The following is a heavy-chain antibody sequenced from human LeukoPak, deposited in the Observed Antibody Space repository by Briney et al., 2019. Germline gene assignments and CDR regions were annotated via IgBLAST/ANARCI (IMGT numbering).Heavy chain of an antibody. V-gene: IGHV1-69*13. D-gene: IGHD6-13*01. CDR2: IIPIFGTA. J-gene: IGHJ4*02. Sequence: SVKVSCKASGGTFSSYAVSWVRQAPGQGLEWMGGIIPIFGTANYAQKFQGRVTITADESTSTAYMELSSLRSEDTAVYYCAKTVSSSWTRSPFDYWGQGTLVTVSS. CDR3: AKTVSSSWTRSPFDY. CDR1: GGTFSSYA.